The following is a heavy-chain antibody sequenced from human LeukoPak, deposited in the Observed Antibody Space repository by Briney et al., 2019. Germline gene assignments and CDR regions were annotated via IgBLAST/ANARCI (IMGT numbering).Heavy chain of an antibody. J-gene: IGHJ3*01. CDR1: GYTFTGHY. V-gene: IGHV1-2*02. CDR2: INPSRGDT. Sequence: GASVKVSCKASGYTFTGHYMHWVRQAPGQGLDWMAWINPSRGDTNYAQKFQGRVTMTGDTSINTAYMELSRLKSDDTAIYYCARGYYYGSGNDAFDAWGQGTMVIVSS. CDR3: ARGYYYGSGNDAFDA. D-gene: IGHD3-10*01.